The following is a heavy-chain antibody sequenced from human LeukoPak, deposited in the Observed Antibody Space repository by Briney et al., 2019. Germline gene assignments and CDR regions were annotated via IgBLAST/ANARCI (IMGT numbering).Heavy chain of an antibody. D-gene: IGHD1-26*01. CDR1: GITFAGYW. V-gene: IGHV3-7*01. CDR3: VRDRGRASVDY. Sequence: PGGSLRLSCAASGITFAGYWISWFRQAPGKGLEWVANIKQDASEEYYVDSVKGRFTISRDNAKNSLYLQMNSLRAEDTAVYYCVRDRGRASVDYWGQGTLVTVSS. J-gene: IGHJ4*02. CDR2: IKQDASEE.